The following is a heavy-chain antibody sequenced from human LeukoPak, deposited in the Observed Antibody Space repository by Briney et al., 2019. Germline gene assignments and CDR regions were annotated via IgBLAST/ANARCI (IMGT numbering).Heavy chain of an antibody. Sequence: SETLSLTCAVYGGSFSGYYWSWIRQPPGKGLEWIGEINHSGSTNYNPSLKSRVTISVDTSKNQFSLKLSSVTAADTAVYYCARDQSYYGVWGQGTLVTVSS. CDR2: INHSGST. CDR3: ARDQSYYGV. J-gene: IGHJ4*02. D-gene: IGHD3-3*01. V-gene: IGHV4-34*01. CDR1: GGSFSGYY.